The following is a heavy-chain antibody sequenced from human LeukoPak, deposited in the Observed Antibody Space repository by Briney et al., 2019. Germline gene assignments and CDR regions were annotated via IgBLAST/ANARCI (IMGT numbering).Heavy chain of an antibody. D-gene: IGHD1-1*01. CDR1: GGSISGTSYC. V-gene: IGHV4-39*07. J-gene: IGHJ4*02. Sequence: SETLSLTCSVSGGSISGTSYCWGWIRQPPGKGPEWIGSHYHTGRIYHNPSLNSRVTISVDSSKNQFSLKLSSVTDADTAVYYCARDGSDNWGLFDNWGRGTLVTVSS. CDR3: ARDGSDNWGLFDN. CDR2: HYHTGRI.